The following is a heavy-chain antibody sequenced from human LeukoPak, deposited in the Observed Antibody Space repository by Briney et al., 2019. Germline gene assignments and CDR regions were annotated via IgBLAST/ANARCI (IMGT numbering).Heavy chain of an antibody. V-gene: IGHV4-59*08. CDR1: GDSISSHF. CDR3: ARGYNSGWYFSY. J-gene: IGHJ4*02. Sequence: SETLSLTCTVSGDSISSHFWNWIRQPPGKGLEWIRYIYYSGSTNYNPSLKSRVTISVDTSKKQFSLNLSSVTAADTAVYYCARGYNSGWYFSYWGRGTLVTVSS. D-gene: IGHD6-19*01. CDR2: IYYSGST.